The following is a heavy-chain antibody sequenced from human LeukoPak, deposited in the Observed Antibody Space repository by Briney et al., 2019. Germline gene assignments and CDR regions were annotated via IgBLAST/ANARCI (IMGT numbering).Heavy chain of an antibody. Sequence: GGSLRLSCAASGLTFSNYNMNWVRQAPGKGLEWVSYISSSSSTIYYADSMKGRFIISRDNAKNSLYLQMNSLRAEDTAVYYCARARAQIDYWGQGTLVTVSS. CDR1: GLTFSNYN. V-gene: IGHV3-48*01. CDR3: ARARAQIDY. CDR2: ISSSSSTI. J-gene: IGHJ4*02.